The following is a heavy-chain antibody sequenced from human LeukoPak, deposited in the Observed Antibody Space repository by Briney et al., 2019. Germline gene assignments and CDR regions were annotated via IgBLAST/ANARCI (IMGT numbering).Heavy chain of an antibody. V-gene: IGHV3-30*04. D-gene: IGHD1-26*01. CDR3: AKGRGWEASYYYYYMDV. CDR1: GFTLSSYA. J-gene: IGHJ6*03. CDR2: ISYDGSNK. Sequence: GGSLRLSCAASGFTLSSYAMHWVRQAPGKGLEWVAVISYDGSNKYYADSVKGRFTISRDNSKNTLYLQMNSLRAEDTAVYYCAKGRGWEASYYYYYMDVWGKGTAVTTSS.